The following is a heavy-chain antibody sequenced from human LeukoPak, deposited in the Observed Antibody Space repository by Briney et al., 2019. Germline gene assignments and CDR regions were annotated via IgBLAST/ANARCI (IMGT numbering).Heavy chain of an antibody. V-gene: IGHV4-30-2*01. J-gene: IGHJ6*02. D-gene: IGHD3-3*01. CDR1: GGSISSGGYS. CDR2: INHSGST. CDR3: ALILYDFWSGYYVYGMDV. Sequence: PSETLSLTCAVSGGSISSGGYSWSWIRQPPGKGLEWIGEINHSGSTNYNPSLKSRVTISVDTSKNQFSLKLSSVTAADTAVYYCALILYDFWSGYYVYGMDVWGQGTTVTVSS.